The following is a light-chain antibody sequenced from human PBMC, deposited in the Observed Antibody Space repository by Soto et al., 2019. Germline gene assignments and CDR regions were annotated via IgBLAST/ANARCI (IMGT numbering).Light chain of an antibody. Sequence: QSALTQPASVSGSPGQSITISCTGTSSDVGSYNLVSWYQQHPGKAPKLMIYEVSKRPSGVSNRFSGSKSGKTASLTISGLQAEDEADYYCCSYAGSSTLVFGGGTQLTV. V-gene: IGLV2-23*02. CDR3: CSYAGSSTLV. CDR2: EVS. CDR1: SSDVGSYNL. J-gene: IGLJ2*01.